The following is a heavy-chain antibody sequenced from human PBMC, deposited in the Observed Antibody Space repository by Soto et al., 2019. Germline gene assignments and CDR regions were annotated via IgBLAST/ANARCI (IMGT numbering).Heavy chain of an antibody. J-gene: IGHJ5*01. V-gene: IGHV4-31*03. CDR2: IYYSGTT. CDR3: AREKYAYGYYNCFDS. D-gene: IGHD5-18*01. CDR1: GGSISSEGYY. Sequence: SETLSLTCTVSGGSISSEGYYWSWFRQLPGKGLEWIGDIYYSGTTYHNPSLRSRLTISGDASSSTVYMKLSSLTPEDTAVYYCAREKYAYGYYNCFDSWGQGTLVTVSS.